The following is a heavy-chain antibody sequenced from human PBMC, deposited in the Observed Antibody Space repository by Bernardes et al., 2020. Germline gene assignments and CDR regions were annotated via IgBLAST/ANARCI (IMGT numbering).Heavy chain of an antibody. V-gene: IGHV3-7*01. D-gene: IGHD3-9*01. CDR1: GFTFRDYT. CDR2: IKGDGSQR. CDR3: ARIDDLTGRDH. Sequence: GGSLRLSCAASGFTFRDYTMHWVRQAPGKGLEWVANIKGDGSQRSSADSLGGRFTVSRDNAKNLLYLQMTSVRAEDTAVYYCARIDDLTGRDHWGQGTLVTVSS. J-gene: IGHJ4*02.